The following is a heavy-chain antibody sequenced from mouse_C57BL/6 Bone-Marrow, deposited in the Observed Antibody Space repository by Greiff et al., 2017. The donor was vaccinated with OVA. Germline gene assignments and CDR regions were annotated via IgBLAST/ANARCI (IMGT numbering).Heavy chain of an antibody. CDR3: ARGGYYGSSSGYFDV. CDR2: INPNNGGT. CDR1: GYTFTDYN. D-gene: IGHD1-1*01. Sequence: EVKLLESGPELVKPGASVKIPCKASGYTFTDYNMDWVKQSHGKSLEWIGDINPNNGGTIYNQKFKGKATLTVDKSSSTAYMELRSLTSEDTAVYYCARGGYYGSSSGYFDVWGTGTTVTVSS. J-gene: IGHJ1*03. V-gene: IGHV1-18*01.